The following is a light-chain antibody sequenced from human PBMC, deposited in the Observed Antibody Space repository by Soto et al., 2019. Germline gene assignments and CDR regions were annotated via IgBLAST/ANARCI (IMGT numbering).Light chain of an antibody. Sequence: EIVLTQSPGTLSFSPWERSTLSCRASQSVRDRYLAWYQQKPGQAPSLLIYDTSTRATGVPDRFSGSGSGTDFALTISRVEPEDFAIYFCQQYGSSPGTFGQGTKVDIK. CDR2: DTS. CDR1: QSVRDRY. V-gene: IGKV3-20*01. J-gene: IGKJ1*01. CDR3: QQYGSSPGT.